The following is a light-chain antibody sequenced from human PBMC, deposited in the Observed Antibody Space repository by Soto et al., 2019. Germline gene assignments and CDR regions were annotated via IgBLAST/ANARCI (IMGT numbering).Light chain of an antibody. CDR1: NPNIGNNY. Sequence: QSVLAQPPSVSAAPGQRVTISCSGSNPNIGNNYVSWYQQLPGTAPKLLIYDNNKLPSGIPDRFSGSKSGTSATLGITGLQTGDEADYYCGTWDGSLSVGVFGGGTK. V-gene: IGLV1-51*01. CDR2: DNN. J-gene: IGLJ2*01. CDR3: GTWDGSLSVGV.